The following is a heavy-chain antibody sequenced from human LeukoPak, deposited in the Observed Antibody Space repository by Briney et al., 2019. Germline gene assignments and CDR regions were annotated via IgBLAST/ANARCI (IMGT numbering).Heavy chain of an antibody. J-gene: IGHJ3*02. Sequence: ASVKVSCKASGYTFTNYAISWVRQAPGQGLEWMGWISAYNGNTNYAQNFQGRVTMTTDTSTCTAYMELRSLRSDDTAVYYCARGPYCSSTTCNRGTFDIWGQGTLVTVSS. CDR2: ISAYNGNT. V-gene: IGHV1-18*01. D-gene: IGHD2-2*02. CDR3: ARGPYCSSTTCNRGTFDI. CDR1: GYTFTNYA.